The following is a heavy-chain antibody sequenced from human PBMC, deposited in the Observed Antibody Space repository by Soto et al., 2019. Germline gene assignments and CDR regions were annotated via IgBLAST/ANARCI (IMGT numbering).Heavy chain of an antibody. J-gene: IGHJ5*02. CDR1: GGSISSSSYY. D-gene: IGHD6-13*01. Sequence: QLQLQESGPGLVKPSETLSRTCTVSGGSISSSSYYWGSIRQPPGKGLEWIGSIYYSGSTYYNPSLKRRVTISVDTSKNQFPLKLSSVTAADTAVYYCAGSTSWFDPWGQGTLVTVSS. CDR3: AGSTSWFDP. CDR2: IYYSGST. V-gene: IGHV4-39*01.